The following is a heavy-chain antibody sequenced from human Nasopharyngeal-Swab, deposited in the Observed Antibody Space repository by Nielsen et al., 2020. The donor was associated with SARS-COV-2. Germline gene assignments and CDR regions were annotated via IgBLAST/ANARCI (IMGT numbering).Heavy chain of an antibody. CDR1: GFTFSSYD. CDR3: ARDEAGTANSGFDY. Sequence: GESLKISCSASGFTFSSYDRHWVRQATGKGLEWVSAIGTAGDTYYPGSVKGRFTISRENAKNSLYLQMNSLRAEDTAIYYCARDEAGTANSGFDYWGQGTLVTVSS. D-gene: IGHD1-1*01. J-gene: IGHJ4*02. CDR2: IGTAGDT. V-gene: IGHV3-13*04.